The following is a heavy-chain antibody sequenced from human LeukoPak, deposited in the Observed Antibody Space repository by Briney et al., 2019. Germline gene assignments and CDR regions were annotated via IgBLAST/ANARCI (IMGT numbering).Heavy chain of an antibody. V-gene: IGHV3-7*01. D-gene: IGHD5-24*01. CDR1: GFLFNKYW. CDR3: VRLRSLDQ. CDR2: IKEDDSEI. J-gene: IGHJ4*02. Sequence: QAGGSLRLSCAASGFLFNKYWMTWVRQAPGKGLEWVANIKEDDSEIYYVDSVKGRFTISRDNAKKSLYLHMSSLRVEDTAVYFCVRLRSLDQWGQGTLVTVSS.